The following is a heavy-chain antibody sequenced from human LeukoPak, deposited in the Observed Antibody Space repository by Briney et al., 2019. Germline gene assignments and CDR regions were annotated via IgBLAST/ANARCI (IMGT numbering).Heavy chain of an antibody. D-gene: IGHD3-10*01. V-gene: IGHV1-24*01. Sequence: ASVKVSCKVSGYTLTELSMHWVRQAPGKGLEWMGGFDPEDGETIYAQKFQGRVTMTEDASTDTAYMELSSLRSEDTAVYYCATDSYGSGSPFDYWGQGTLVTVSS. CDR3: ATDSYGSGSPFDY. J-gene: IGHJ4*02. CDR1: GYTLTELS. CDR2: FDPEDGET.